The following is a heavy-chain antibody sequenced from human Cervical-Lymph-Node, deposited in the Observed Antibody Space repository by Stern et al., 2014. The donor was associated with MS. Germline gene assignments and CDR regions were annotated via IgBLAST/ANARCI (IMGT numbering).Heavy chain of an antibody. CDR2: IWYDGSNK. Sequence: DQLVESGGGVVQPGRSLRLSCAASGFTFSSYGMHWVRQAPGKGLEWVAVIWYDGSNKYYADSVKGRFTISRDNSKNTLYLQMNSLRAEDTAVYYCAIPMEHGYSGYDFIDYWGQGTLVTVSS. CDR3: AIPMEHGYSGYDFIDY. D-gene: IGHD5-12*01. CDR1: GFTFSSYG. V-gene: IGHV3-33*01. J-gene: IGHJ4*02.